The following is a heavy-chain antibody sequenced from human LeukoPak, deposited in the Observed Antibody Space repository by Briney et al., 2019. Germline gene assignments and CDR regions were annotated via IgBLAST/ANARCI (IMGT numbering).Heavy chain of an antibody. J-gene: IGHJ6*02. D-gene: IGHD2-2*01. Sequence: SETLSLTCTVSGGSISSYYWSWIRQPPGKGLEWIGYIYYSGSTNYNPSLKSRVTISVDTSKNQFSLKLSSVTAADTAVYYCASLIVVVPAAKIYGMDVWGQGTTVTVSS. CDR2: IYYSGST. CDR3: ASLIVVVPAAKIYGMDV. V-gene: IGHV4-59*12. CDR1: GGSISSYY.